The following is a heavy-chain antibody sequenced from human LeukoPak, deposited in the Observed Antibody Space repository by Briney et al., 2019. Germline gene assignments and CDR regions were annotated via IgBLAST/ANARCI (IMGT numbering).Heavy chain of an antibody. CDR1: GFPFSSFG. CDR2: IKEDGSEK. Sequence: PGGSLRLSCAASGFPFSSFGMHWVRQAPGKGLEWVANIKEDGSEKYYVDSVKGRFTISTDSAKNSLFLQMNSLRAEDTAVYYCARHNKIFGVVSYFDYWGQGTLVTVSS. J-gene: IGHJ4*02. CDR3: ARHNKIFGVVSYFDY. V-gene: IGHV3-7*05. D-gene: IGHD3-3*01.